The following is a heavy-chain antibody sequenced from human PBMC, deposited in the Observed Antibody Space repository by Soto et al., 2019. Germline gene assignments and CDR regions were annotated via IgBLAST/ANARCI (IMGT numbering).Heavy chain of an antibody. V-gene: IGHV4-34*01. D-gene: IGHD4-17*01. J-gene: IGHJ4*02. CDR2: INHRGST. CDR3: TTDYGLWT. Sequence: PSETLSLTCAVHGGSFGGYYWYWIRQPPGKGLEWIGEINHRGSTQYNPSLMSRATISVDMSKSQFSLRLTSVTAADTAVYYCTTDYGLWTWGQGTPVTVSS. CDR1: GGSFGGYY.